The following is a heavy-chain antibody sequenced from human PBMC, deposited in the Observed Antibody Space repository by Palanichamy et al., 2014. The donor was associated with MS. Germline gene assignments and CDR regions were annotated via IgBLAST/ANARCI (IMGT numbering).Heavy chain of an antibody. V-gene: IGHV3-11*06. J-gene: IGHJ4*02. Sequence: GKGRFTISRDNAKNSLYLQMNSLRAEDTAVYYCGRVARQGEYFDMSAYIDSWGQGTLVTVSS. D-gene: IGHD3-9*01. CDR3: GRVARQGEYFDMSAYIDS.